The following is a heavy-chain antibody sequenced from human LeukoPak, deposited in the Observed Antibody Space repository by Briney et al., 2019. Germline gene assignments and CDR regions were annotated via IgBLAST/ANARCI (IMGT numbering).Heavy chain of an antibody. CDR1: GGSISSSSYY. V-gene: IGHV4-39*02. D-gene: IGHD3-22*01. J-gene: IGHJ4*02. CDR2: IYYSGSI. CDR3: ARRPPDSCGYWRDY. Sequence: SETLSLTCTVSGGSISSSSYYWGWIRQPPGKGLEWNGSIYYSGSIYYNPSLKSPVTIYVDKFKNHVSLKLSAVTAADTAVYYCARRPPDSCGYWRDYWGQGTLVTVSS.